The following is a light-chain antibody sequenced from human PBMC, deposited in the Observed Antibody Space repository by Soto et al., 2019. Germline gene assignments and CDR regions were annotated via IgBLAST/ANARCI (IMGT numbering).Light chain of an antibody. J-gene: IGKJ4*02. Sequence: DIQLTQSPSFLSASVGDRVTITCRASQVIGTYLAWYQQKPGKAPKLLISAASTLQSGVPSRCSGSGSGTEFTLTISSLQPEDFASYYCQQLVSYPLFGGGTKVEIK. V-gene: IGKV1-9*01. CDR3: QQLVSYPL. CDR1: QVIGTY. CDR2: AAS.